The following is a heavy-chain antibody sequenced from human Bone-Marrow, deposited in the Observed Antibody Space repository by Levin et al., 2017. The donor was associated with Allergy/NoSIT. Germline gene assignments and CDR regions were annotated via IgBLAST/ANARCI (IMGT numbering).Heavy chain of an antibody. J-gene: IGHJ4*02. CDR3: AREGPFYYDSSPLLGFES. CDR2: ISSRGTPI. V-gene: IGHV3-48*02. D-gene: IGHD3-22*01. Sequence: GGSLRLSCAASGFTFSNYNMNWVRQAPGKGLEWVSYISSRGTPIYYADSVKGRFSISRDNAKNSLYLQMNSLRDEDTAVYFCAREGPFYYDSSPLLGFESWGQGTLVTVSA. CDR1: GFTFSNYN.